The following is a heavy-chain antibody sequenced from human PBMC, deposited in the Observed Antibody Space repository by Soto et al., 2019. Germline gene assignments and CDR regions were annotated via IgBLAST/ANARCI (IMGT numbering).Heavy chain of an antibody. V-gene: IGHV3-23*01. D-gene: IGHD3-3*01. CDR1: GFTFSSYA. CDR2: ISGSGGST. Sequence: GGSLRLSCAASGFTFSSYAMSWVRQAPGKGLEWVSAISGSGGSTYYADSVKGRFTISRDNSKNTLYLQMNSLRAEDTAVYYCAKDSGGYYDFWSGAPGGLDYWGQGTLVTVSS. CDR3: AKDSGGYYDFWSGAPGGLDY. J-gene: IGHJ4*02.